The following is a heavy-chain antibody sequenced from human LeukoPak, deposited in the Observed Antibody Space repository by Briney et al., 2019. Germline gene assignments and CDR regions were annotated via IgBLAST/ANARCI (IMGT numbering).Heavy chain of an antibody. CDR2: ISSSGSTI. V-gene: IGHV3-11*04. CDR3: ARVIYCTNGVCQPQYAYYYMDV. J-gene: IGHJ6*03. Sequence: PGGSLRLSCAASGFTFSDYYMSWIRQAPGKGLEWVSYISSSGSTIYYAESVKGRFTISRDNAKNSLYLQMNSLRAEDTAVYYCARVIYCTNGVCQPQYAYYYMDVWGKGTTVTVSS. D-gene: IGHD2-8*01. CDR1: GFTFSDYY.